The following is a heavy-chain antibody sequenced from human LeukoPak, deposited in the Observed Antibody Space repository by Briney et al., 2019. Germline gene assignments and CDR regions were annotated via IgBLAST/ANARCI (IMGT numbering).Heavy chain of an antibody. D-gene: IGHD4-17*01. CDR1: GGSISSSRYY. CDR2: IYYSGST. CDR3: ARARHPRDYGDSDDAFDI. Sequence: SETLSLTCTVSGGSISSSRYYWRWIRQPPGRGLERIPSIYYSGSTYYSPSLKSRVAISVDTSMSPFSLKMSSVTAADTAVYYYARARHPRDYGDSDDAFDIWGQGTMVTVSS. J-gene: IGHJ3*02. V-gene: IGHV4-39*07.